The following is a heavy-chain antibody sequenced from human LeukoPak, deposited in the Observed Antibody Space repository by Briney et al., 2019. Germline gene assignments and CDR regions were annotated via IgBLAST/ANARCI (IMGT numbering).Heavy chain of an antibody. CDR1: GDSLSYYY. CDR2: IYSSGTT. Sequence: SETLSLTCTVSGDSLSYYYWSWIRQPAGKGLDWIGRIYSSGTTDYNSSLQSRVTMSLDTSKNQFSLKLRSVTTTDTAVYYCAGDRRWELPNAFDIWGQGTMVTVSS. D-gene: IGHD1-26*01. V-gene: IGHV4-4*07. CDR3: AGDRRWELPNAFDI. J-gene: IGHJ3*02.